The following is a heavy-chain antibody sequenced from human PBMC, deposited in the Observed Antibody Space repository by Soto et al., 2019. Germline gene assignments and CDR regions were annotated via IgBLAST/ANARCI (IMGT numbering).Heavy chain of an antibody. J-gene: IGHJ4*02. D-gene: IGHD1-1*01. CDR2: VYYDGDA. CDR1: GGSIRNMKYY. V-gene: IGHV4-39*01. CDR3: ARIAFYNGSSRSDL. Sequence: PSETLSLTCSASGGSIRNMKYYWGWVRQPPGKGLEWVGSVYYDGDAYYSPTLRSRASISVDTSKNQFSLRLTSVTTKDTAVYYCARIAFYNGSSRSDLWGQGSLVTVSS.